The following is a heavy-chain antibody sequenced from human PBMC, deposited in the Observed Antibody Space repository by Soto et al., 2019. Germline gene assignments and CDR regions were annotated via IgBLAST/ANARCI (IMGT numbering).Heavy chain of an antibody. CDR3: AREGVTSIGNWFDP. Sequence: SETLSLTCTVSGASISSGDYQWSWIRQHPGKGLEWIGYIHNSGSTYYNPSLKSRVTISIDKSKNQFSLRLSSLTAADTAVYYCAREGVTSIGNWFDPWSQGTLVTVS. J-gene: IGHJ5*02. D-gene: IGHD2-21*02. CDR2: IHNSGST. V-gene: IGHV4-31*03. CDR1: GASISSGDYQ.